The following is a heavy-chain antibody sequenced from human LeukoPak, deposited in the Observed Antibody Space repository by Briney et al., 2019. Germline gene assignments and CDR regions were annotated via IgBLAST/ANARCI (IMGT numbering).Heavy chain of an antibody. V-gene: IGHV3-23*01. CDR1: GFTFNIYA. D-gene: IGHD3-10*01. CDR2: ITSISDGT. J-gene: IGHJ5*01. CDR3: VKDRPNYFGWNGHYYTRNGDS. Sequence: GGSLRLSCAASGFTFNIYATSWVRQAPGEGLEWVSSITSISDGTFYADSVKGRFTISRDNSKSTLYLQMNSLRAEDTALYYCVKDRPNYFGWNGHYYTRNGDSWGQGTLVTVSS.